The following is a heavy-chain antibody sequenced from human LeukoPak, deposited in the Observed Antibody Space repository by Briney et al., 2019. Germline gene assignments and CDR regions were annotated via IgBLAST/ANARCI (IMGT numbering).Heavy chain of an antibody. V-gene: IGHV3-49*04. CDR3: TTHVLLWFGESEDAFDI. CDR2: IRSKAYGGTT. D-gene: IGHD3-10*01. J-gene: IGHJ3*02. CDR1: GFTFSSYA. Sequence: GGSLRLSCAASGFTFSSYAMHWVRQAPGKGLEWVGFIRSKAYGGTTEYAASVKGRFTISRDDSKSIAYLQMNSLKTEDTAVYYCTTHVLLWFGESEDAFDIWGQGTMVTVSS.